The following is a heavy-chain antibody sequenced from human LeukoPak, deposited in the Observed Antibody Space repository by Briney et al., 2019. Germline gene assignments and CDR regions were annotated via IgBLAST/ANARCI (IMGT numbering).Heavy chain of an antibody. Sequence: ETLSLTCTVSGGSISSSSYYWGWIRQPPGKGREWSGSSYYSGSAYYNPSLKSRVTISVDTSKNQFSLRLSSVTAADTAVYYCAREYYYGSGPGRAAFDIWGQGTMVTVSS. CDR1: GGSISSSSYY. CDR3: AREYYYGSGPGRAAFDI. V-gene: IGHV4-39*07. D-gene: IGHD3-10*01. J-gene: IGHJ3*02. CDR2: SYYSGSA.